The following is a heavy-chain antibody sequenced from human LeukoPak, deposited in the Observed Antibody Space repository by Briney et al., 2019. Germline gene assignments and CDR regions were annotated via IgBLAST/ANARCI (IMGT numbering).Heavy chain of an antibody. V-gene: IGHV3-74*01. J-gene: IGHJ4*02. Sequence: PGGSLRLSCAASGFTFSSYWMHWVRQAPGKGLVWVSRINSDGSSTSYADSVKGRFTISRDNAKNTLYLQMNSLRAEDTAVYYCARVAQGSGWPVDYWGQGTLVTVSS. D-gene: IGHD6-19*01. CDR3: ARVAQGSGWPVDY. CDR2: INSDGSST. CDR1: GFTFSSYW.